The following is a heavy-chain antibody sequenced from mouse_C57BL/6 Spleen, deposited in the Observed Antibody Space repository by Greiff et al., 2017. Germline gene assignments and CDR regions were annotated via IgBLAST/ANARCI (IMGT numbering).Heavy chain of an antibody. CDR1: GYTFTDYE. J-gene: IGHJ2*01. Sequence: QVQLKESGADLVRPGASVTLSCKASGYTFTDYEMHWVKQTPVHGLEWIGVIDPETGGTAYNQKFKGKAILTADKSSSTAYMELRSLTSDDSAVYYCTKKPLLYYDYDDFGYWGQGTTLTVSS. V-gene: IGHV1-15*01. CDR3: TKKPLLYYDYDDFGY. D-gene: IGHD2-4*01. CDR2: IDPETGGT.